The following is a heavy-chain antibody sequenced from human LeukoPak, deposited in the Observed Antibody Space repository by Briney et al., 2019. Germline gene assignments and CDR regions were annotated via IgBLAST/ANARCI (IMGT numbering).Heavy chain of an antibody. Sequence: GAPVKVSCKASGYTFTGYYMHWVRQAPGQGLEWMGWINPNSGGTNYAQKFQGRVTMTRDTSISTAYMELSRLRSDDTAVYYCARWGPAAMAGDYYFDYWGQGTLVTVSS. CDR1: GYTFTGYY. CDR2: INPNSGGT. D-gene: IGHD2-2*01. V-gene: IGHV1-2*02. CDR3: ARWGPAAMAGDYYFDY. J-gene: IGHJ4*02.